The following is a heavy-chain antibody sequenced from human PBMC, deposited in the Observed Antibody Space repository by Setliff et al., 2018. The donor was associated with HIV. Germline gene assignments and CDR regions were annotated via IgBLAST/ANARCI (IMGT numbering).Heavy chain of an antibody. CDR2: IDPADSYT. D-gene: IGHD3-10*01. J-gene: IGHJ5*01. CDR3: ARHFGYNPGWFDS. V-gene: IGHV5-10-1*01. Sequence: GASLTISCKGSGFSFTIYWTSWGRQMPGKGLEWMGRIDPADSYTHYSPSFQCHITISIDKSISSASLHWSSLRTSDTAIYYCARHFGYNPGWFDSWGQGTLVTVSS. CDR1: GFSFTIYW.